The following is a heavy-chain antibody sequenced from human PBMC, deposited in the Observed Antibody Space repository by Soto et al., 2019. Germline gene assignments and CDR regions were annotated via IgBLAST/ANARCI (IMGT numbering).Heavy chain of an antibody. V-gene: IGHV1-24*01. D-gene: IGHD3-3*01. CDR1: GYTLTELS. J-gene: IGHJ3*02. Sequence: ASVKVSCEVSGYTLTELSMHWVRQAPGKGLEWMGGFDPEDGETIYAQKFQGRVTMTEDTSTDTAYMELSSLRSEDTAVYYCATDHGTELRFLEWSRGGDAFDIWGQGTMVTVSS. CDR3: ATDHGTELRFLEWSRGGDAFDI. CDR2: FDPEDGET.